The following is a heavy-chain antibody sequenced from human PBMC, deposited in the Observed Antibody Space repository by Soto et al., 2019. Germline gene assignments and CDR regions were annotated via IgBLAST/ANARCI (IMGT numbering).Heavy chain of an antibody. D-gene: IGHD3-16*02. CDR3: TKPQHHPYIDFGY. V-gene: IGHV3-23*01. Sequence: AVVSLRLSCAAFGFTVSNYAMSWVRQAPGKGLEWVSAISGSGGSTYYAGSVKGRFTISRDNSKNTLYLQMNSLRAEDTAVYYCTKPQHHPYIDFGYCVQGTLVTVSS. J-gene: IGHJ4*02. CDR1: GFTVSNYA. CDR2: ISGSGGST.